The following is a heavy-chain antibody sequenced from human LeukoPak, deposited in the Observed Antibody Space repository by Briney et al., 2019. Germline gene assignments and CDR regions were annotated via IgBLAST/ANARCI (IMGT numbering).Heavy chain of an antibody. CDR1: GGSISSSSYY. CDR2: IYYSGST. Sequence: PSETLPLTCTVSGGSISSSSYYWGWIRQPPGKGLEWIGYIYYSGSTYYNPSLKSRVTISVDTSKNQFSLKLSSVTAADTAVYYCARGGLGGILTIFGVVTDIDAFDIWGQGTMVTVSS. V-gene: IGHV4-31*03. CDR3: ARGGLGGILTIFGVVTDIDAFDI. J-gene: IGHJ3*02. D-gene: IGHD3-3*01.